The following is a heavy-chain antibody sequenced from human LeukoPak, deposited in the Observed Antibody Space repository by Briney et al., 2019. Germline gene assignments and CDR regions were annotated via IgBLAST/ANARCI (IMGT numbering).Heavy chain of an antibody. J-gene: IGHJ4*02. CDR2: ISSSGST. V-gene: IGHV4-4*07. D-gene: IGHD6-19*01. CDR1: GVSLFGYY. CDR3: ARARSGWYFDY. Sequence: SQTLSLTRTLSGVSLFGYYWTWIRQPAGQGLEWIGRISSSGSTNYNPSFKSRVTMSVDTSKNQVSLRLSSVTAADTAVYYCARARSGWYFDYWGQGSLVTVSS.